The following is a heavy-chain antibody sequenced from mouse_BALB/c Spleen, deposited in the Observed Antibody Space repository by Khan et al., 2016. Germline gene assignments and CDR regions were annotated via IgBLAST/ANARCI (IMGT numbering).Heavy chain of an antibody. D-gene: IGHD6-1*01. Sequence: QVQLKESEAELARPGASVKMSCKASGFTFISYTIHWVKQRPGQGLEWIGYINPSGEHTEYNKTFKDKTTLTVDKSYSTASMQLNSLTSEDSAVYSCARGGAFQSSPMDYWGEGTSVTVS. V-gene: IGHV1-4*02. J-gene: IGHJ4*01. CDR2: INPSGEHT. CDR3: ARGGAFQSSPMDY. CDR1: GFTFISYT.